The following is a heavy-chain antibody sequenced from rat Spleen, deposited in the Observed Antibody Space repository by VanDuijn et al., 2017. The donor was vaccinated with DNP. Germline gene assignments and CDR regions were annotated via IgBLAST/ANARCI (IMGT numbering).Heavy chain of an antibody. CDR3: TRINYGGYYYVMDA. Sequence: EVQLVESGGGLVQPGRSLKLSCAVSGFTFSDYNMAWVRQAPKKGLEWVATINDDGSSTYYRDSVKGRFTISRDNAKSTLYLQMNSLRSEDTATYYCTRINYGGYYYVMDAWGQGASVTVSS. CDR2: INDDGSST. CDR1: GFTFSDYN. D-gene: IGHD1-11*01. J-gene: IGHJ4*01. V-gene: IGHV5-7*01.